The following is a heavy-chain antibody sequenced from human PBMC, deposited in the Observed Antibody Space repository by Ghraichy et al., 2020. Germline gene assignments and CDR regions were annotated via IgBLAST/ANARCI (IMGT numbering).Heavy chain of an antibody. J-gene: IGHJ4*02. D-gene: IGHD4-23*01. CDR3: AREGFYAGNPPDY. V-gene: IGHV3-48*03. Sequence: GGSLRLSCAASGFTFSRYEMNWVHQAPGKGLEWVSYISSSADTIYYADFVKGRFTISRDNAKNSLFLQMNSLRAEDTALYYCAREGFYAGNPPDYWGQGTLVTVSS. CDR1: GFTFSRYE. CDR2: ISSSADTI.